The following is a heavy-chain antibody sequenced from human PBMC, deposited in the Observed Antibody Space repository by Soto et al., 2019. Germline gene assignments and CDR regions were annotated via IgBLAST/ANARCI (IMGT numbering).Heavy chain of an antibody. J-gene: IGHJ5*02. CDR1: GYKFTSYW. D-gene: IGHD2-2*01. CDR3: ARREDTRYCSSTSCQTWFDP. CDR2: IYPGDSDT. Sequence: GESLKISCKGSGYKFTSYWIGWVRQMPGKGLEWMGIIYPGDSDTRYSPSFQGQVTISADKSISTAYLQWSSLKASDTAIYYCARREDTRYCSSTSCQTWFDPWGQGTLVTVSS. V-gene: IGHV5-51*01.